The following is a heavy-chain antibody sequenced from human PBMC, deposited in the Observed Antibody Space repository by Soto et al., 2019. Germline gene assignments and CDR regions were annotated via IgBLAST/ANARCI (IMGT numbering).Heavy chain of an antibody. CDR3: ARVGAAEYCISTSCYWFDP. J-gene: IGHJ5*02. V-gene: IGHV4-31*03. CDR1: GGSISSGVYY. Sequence: PSETLSLTCTVSGGSISSGVYYWSWIRQHPGKGLEWIGYIYYSGSTYYNPSLKSRVTISVDTSKNQFSLKLSSVTAADTAVYYCARVGAAEYCISTSCYWFDPWGQGTLVT. CDR2: IYYSGST. D-gene: IGHD2-2*01.